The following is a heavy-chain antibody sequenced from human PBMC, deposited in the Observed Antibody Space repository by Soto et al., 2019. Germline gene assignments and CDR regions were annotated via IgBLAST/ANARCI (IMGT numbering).Heavy chain of an antibody. J-gene: IGHJ6*02. V-gene: IGHV3-48*02. CDR1: GFTFSSYS. CDR3: EKEGAYYGSGTAYGMDV. D-gene: IGHD3-10*01. Sequence: EVQLVESGGGLVQPGGSLRLSCAASGFTFSSYSMNWVRQAPGKGLEWVSYISSSSSTIYYADSVKGRFTISRDNAKNSLYLEMNSLGDEDTAVYYCEKEGAYYGSGTAYGMDVCGQGTTVTLSS. CDR2: ISSSSSTI.